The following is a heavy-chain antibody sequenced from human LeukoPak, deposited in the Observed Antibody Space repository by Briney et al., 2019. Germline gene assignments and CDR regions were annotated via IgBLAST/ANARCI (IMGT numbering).Heavy chain of an antibody. V-gene: IGHV3-21*01. CDR2: ISSSSSYI. J-gene: IGHJ4*02. Sequence: GGSLRLSCAASGFTFSSYSMNWVRQAPGKGLEWVSSISSSSSYIYYADSVKGRFTISRDNSKNTLYLQMNSLRAEDTAVYYCARELGITMIVVVPEPFDYWGQGTLVTVSS. D-gene: IGHD3-22*01. CDR3: ARELGITMIVVVPEPFDY. CDR1: GFTFSSYS.